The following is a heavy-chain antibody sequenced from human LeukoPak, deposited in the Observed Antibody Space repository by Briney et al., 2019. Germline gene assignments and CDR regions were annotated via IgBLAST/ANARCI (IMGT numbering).Heavy chain of an antibody. V-gene: IGHV4-30-4*08. CDR3: ARDHIHYGMDV. Sequence: SETLSLTCAVYGGSFSGYYWSWIRQPPGKGLEWIGYIYYSGSTYYNPSLKSRVTISVDTSKNQFSLKLSSVTAADTAVYYCARDHIHYGMDVWGQGTTVTVSS. D-gene: IGHD2-21*01. CDR2: IYYSGST. J-gene: IGHJ6*02. CDR1: GGSFSGYY.